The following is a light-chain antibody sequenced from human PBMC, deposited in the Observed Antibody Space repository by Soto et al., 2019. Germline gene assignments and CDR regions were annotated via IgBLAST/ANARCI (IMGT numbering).Light chain of an antibody. CDR2: GVS. V-gene: IGKV3-20*01. CDR3: QQYGRLPFT. Sequence: EIVLTQSPGTLSLSPGERGTLSCRASQSVSTGQIAWYQQKPGQAPRLLMYGVSSRAARIPDRFSGSGSGTDFTLTISSLEPEDFAVYYCQQYGRLPFTFGPGTKVDIK. J-gene: IGKJ3*01. CDR1: QSVSTGQ.